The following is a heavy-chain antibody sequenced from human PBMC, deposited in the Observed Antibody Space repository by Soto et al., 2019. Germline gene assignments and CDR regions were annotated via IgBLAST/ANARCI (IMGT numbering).Heavy chain of an antibody. V-gene: IGHV3-48*02. Sequence: EVQLVESGGGLVQPGGSLRLSCAASGFTFSSYSMNWVRQAPGKGLEWVSYISSSSSTIYYADSVKGRFTISRDNAKHSLYLQMNSLRDEDTAVYYCARVRSGSYYVQDGGDFDYWGQGTLVTVSS. CDR2: ISSSSSTI. D-gene: IGHD1-26*01. CDR3: ARVRSGSYYVQDGGDFDY. J-gene: IGHJ4*02. CDR1: GFTFSSYS.